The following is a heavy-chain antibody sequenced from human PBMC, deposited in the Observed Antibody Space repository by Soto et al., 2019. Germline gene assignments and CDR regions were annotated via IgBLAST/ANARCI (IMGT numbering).Heavy chain of an antibody. V-gene: IGHV3-15*01. CDR3: TTSTPRDGYNFGG. J-gene: IGHJ4*02. D-gene: IGHD5-12*01. CDR1: GFTFSNAW. Sequence: PGGSLRLSCAASGFTFSNAWMSWVRQAPGKGLEWVGRIKSKTDGGTTDYAAPVKGRLTISRDDSKNTLYLQMNSLKTEDTAVYYCTTSTPRDGYNFGGWGQGTLVTVSS. CDR2: IKSKTDGGTT.